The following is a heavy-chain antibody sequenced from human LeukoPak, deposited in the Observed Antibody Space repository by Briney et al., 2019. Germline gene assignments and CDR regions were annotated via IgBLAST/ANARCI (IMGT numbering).Heavy chain of an antibody. CDR2: MNPNSGNT. CDR3: AREWDYYGSWGFDP. Sequence: ASVKVSCXASGYTFTSYDINWVRQATGQGLEWMGWMNPNSGNTGCAQKFQGRVTMTRNTSISTAYMELSSLRSEDTAVYYCAREWDYYGSWGFDPWGQGTLVTVSS. V-gene: IGHV1-8*01. CDR1: GYTFTSYD. D-gene: IGHD3-10*01. J-gene: IGHJ5*02.